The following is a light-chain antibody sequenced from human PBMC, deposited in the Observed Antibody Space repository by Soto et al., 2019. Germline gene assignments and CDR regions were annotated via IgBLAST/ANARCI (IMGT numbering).Light chain of an antibody. CDR1: SSDVGGYNY. Sequence: QSALTQPASVSGSPGQSITISCTGTSSDVGGYNYVSWYQQHPGKAPKLMIYDVSKRPSGVSNRFSGSKSGNTASLTISGLHAEDEAVYYCSSYTSSSTLYVFGTGTKLTVL. CDR3: SSYTSSSTLYV. V-gene: IGLV2-14*01. J-gene: IGLJ1*01. CDR2: DVS.